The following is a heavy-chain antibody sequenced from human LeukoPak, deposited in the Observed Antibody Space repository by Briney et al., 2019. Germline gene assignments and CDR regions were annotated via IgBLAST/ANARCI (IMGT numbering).Heavy chain of an antibody. J-gene: IGHJ6*02. D-gene: IGHD3-10*01. V-gene: IGHV4-59*01. CDR3: ARDLPSAGLSGLDV. CDR2: IYYSGST. CDR1: GGSISSYY. Sequence: SETLSLTCTVSGGSISSYYWSWIRQPPGKGLEWIGYIYYSGSTNYNPSLKSRVIISVDTSKNQFSLKLSSVTAADTAVYYCARDLPSAGLSGLDVWGQGTTVTVSS.